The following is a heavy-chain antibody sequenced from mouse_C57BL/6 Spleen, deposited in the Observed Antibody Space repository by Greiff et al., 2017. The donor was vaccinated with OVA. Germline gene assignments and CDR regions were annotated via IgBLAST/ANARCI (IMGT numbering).Heavy chain of an antibody. CDR2: ISSGSSTI. J-gene: IGHJ3*01. D-gene: IGHD3-2*02. CDR1: GFTFSDYG. CDR3: ARHSSGYGTY. V-gene: IGHV5-17*01. Sequence: EVKLVESGGGLVKPGGSLKLSCAASGFTFSDYGMHWVRQAPEKGLEWVAYISSGSSTIYYADTVKGRFTISRDNAKNTLFLQMTRLRAEDTAMYYCARHSSGYGTYWGQGTLVTVSA.